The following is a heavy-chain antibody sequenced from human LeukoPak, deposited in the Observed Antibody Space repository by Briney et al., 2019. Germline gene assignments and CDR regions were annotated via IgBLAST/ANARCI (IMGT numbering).Heavy chain of an antibody. Sequence: SETPSLTCSVSDASISDCNYYWGWIRQPPGKGLEWIGSIYHSGSTYYNPSLKSRVTISVDTSKNQFSLKLSSVTAADTAVYYCARDWGSAVRGENWFDPWGQGTLVTVSS. CDR1: DASISDCNYY. CDR3: ARDWGSAVRGENWFDP. V-gene: IGHV4-39*07. J-gene: IGHJ5*02. D-gene: IGHD3-10*01. CDR2: IYHSGST.